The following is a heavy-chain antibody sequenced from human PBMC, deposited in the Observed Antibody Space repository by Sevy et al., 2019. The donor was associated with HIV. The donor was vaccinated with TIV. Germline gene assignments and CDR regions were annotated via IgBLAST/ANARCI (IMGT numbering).Heavy chain of an antibody. CDR1: GFSFAKYS. D-gene: IGHD2-8*01. J-gene: IGHJ4*02. Sequence: GGSLRLSCAASGFSFAKYSMSWVGQAPGKGLEWVSTFSFGCGRINYADSVKGRFTISRDDSKNTLFLQMNSLRAEDTATYFCAREGCTQPHDYWGQGTLVTVS. CDR2: FSFGCGRI. CDR3: AREGCTQPHDY. V-gene: IGHV3-23*01.